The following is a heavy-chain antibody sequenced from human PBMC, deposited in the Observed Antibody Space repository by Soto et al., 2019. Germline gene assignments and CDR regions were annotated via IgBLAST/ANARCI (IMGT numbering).Heavy chain of an antibody. CDR2: IIPIFGTA. J-gene: IGHJ5*02. Sequence: ASVKVSCKASGGTFSSYAISWVRQAPGQGLEWMGGIIPIFGTANYAQKFQGRVTITADESTSTAYMELSSLRSEDTAVYYCAAGSSAAAGPFDPWGQGTLVTAPQ. V-gene: IGHV1-69*13. CDR3: AAGSSAAAGPFDP. D-gene: IGHD6-13*01. CDR1: GGTFSSYA.